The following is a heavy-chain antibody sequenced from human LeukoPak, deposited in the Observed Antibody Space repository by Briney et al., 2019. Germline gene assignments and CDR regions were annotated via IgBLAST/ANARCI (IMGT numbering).Heavy chain of an antibody. V-gene: IGHV4-34*01. CDR2: INHSGST. CDR3: ARASWYYGSGSHFDY. Sequence: SETLSLTCAVYGVSFSGYYWSWLRQPPGKGLEWIGEINHSGSTNYNPSLKSRLTISVDTSKNQFSLKLSSVTAADTAVYYCARASWYYGSGSHFDYWGQGTLVTVSS. D-gene: IGHD3-10*01. CDR1: GVSFSGYY. J-gene: IGHJ4*02.